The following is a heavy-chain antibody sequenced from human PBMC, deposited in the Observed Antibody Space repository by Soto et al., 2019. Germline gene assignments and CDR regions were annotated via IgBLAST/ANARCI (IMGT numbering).Heavy chain of an antibody. CDR2: ISYDGSNK. V-gene: IGHV3-30-3*01. CDR1: GFTFSSYA. J-gene: IGHJ4*02. D-gene: IGHD3-22*01. CDR3: AGGSHYYDSSGYYAPSFDY. Sequence: GGSLRLSCAASGFTFSSYAMHWVRQAPGKGLEWVAVISYDGSNKYYADSVKGRFTISRDNSKNTLYLQMNSLRAEDTAVYYCAGGSHYYDSSGYYAPSFDYWGQGTLVTVSS.